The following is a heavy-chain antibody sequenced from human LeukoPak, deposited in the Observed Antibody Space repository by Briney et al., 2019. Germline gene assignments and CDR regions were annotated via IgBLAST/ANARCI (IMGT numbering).Heavy chain of an antibody. CDR2: IYYSGST. J-gene: IGHJ6*03. CDR1: GGSISSSSYY. Sequence: PSETLSLTCTVSGGSISSSSYYWGWIRQTPGKGLEWMGSIYYSGSTYYNPSLKSRVTISVDPSKNQFSLKLSSVTAADTAVYYCARHSGYSYGYAYYYYYMDVWGKGTTVTVSS. CDR3: ARHSGYSYGYAYYYYYMDV. V-gene: IGHV4-39*01. D-gene: IGHD5-18*01.